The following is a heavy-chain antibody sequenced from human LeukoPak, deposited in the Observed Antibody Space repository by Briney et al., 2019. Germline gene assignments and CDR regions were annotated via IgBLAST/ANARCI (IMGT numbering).Heavy chain of an antibody. Sequence: GGSLRLSCAASGFTFSSYGMHWVRQAPVKGLEWVAFIRYDGSDKFYADSVKGRFTISRDNSKNTLYLQMSSLRADDAAVYYCAARPYCTTATCPKTNWFDPWGQGTLVTVSS. CDR3: AARPYCTTATCPKTNWFDP. CDR1: GFTFSSYG. V-gene: IGHV3-30*02. J-gene: IGHJ5*02. D-gene: IGHD2-8*01. CDR2: IRYDGSDK.